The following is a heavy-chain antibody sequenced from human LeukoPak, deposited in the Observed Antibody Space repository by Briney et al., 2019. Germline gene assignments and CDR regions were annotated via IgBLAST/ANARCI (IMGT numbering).Heavy chain of an antibody. CDR3: ARAGKLSDSGYYYYYMDV. V-gene: IGHV4-38-2*02. CDR1: GYSISSGYY. CDR2: IYHSGSA. Sequence: SETLSLTCTVSGYSISSGYYWGWIRQPPGKGLEWIGIIYHSGSAYYNPSLKSRVTISVDTSKNQFSLKLSSVTAADTAVYYCARAGKLSDSGYYYYYMDVWGKGTTVTVSS. J-gene: IGHJ6*03. D-gene: IGHD1-14*01.